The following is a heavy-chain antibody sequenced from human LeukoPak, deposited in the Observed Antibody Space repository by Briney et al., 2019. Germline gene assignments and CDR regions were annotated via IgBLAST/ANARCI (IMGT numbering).Heavy chain of an antibody. Sequence: GGSLRLSCATSGFTFSTYVMSWVRQAPGKGLEWVSGISGSGDNTYYADSVKGRFTISRDNSKNTLYLQMNSLRAEDTAVYYCAKDAAYSSSWYFDYWGQGTLVTVSS. J-gene: IGHJ4*02. CDR2: ISGSGDNT. D-gene: IGHD6-13*01. CDR1: GFTFSTYV. CDR3: AKDAAYSSSWYFDY. V-gene: IGHV3-23*01.